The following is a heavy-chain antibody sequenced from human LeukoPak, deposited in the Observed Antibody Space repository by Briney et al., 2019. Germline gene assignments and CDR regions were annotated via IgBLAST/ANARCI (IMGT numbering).Heavy chain of an antibody. V-gene: IGHV3-7*03. CDR1: GFSFTTYW. Sequence: GGSLRLSCAASGFSFTTYWMSWVRQAPGKGLEWVANIKQDGTEKYYVDSVKGRFTISRDNAKNSLYLQMNSLRVEDTAVYYCAKHYDSSGYYYVNWGQGTLVTVSS. D-gene: IGHD3-22*01. CDR3: AKHYDSSGYYYVN. J-gene: IGHJ4*02. CDR2: IKQDGTEK.